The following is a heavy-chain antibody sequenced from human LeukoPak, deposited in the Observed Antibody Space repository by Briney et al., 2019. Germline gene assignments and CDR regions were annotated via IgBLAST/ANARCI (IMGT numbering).Heavy chain of an antibody. CDR3: AKDIRWELLGGWIDY. CDR1: GFTFDDYA. D-gene: IGHD1-26*01. V-gene: IGHV3-9*01. Sequence: PGRSLRLSCAASGFTFDDYAMHWVRQAPGKGLEWVSGISWNSGSIGYADSVKGRFTISRDNAKNSLYLQMNSLRAEDTALYYCAKDIRWELLGGWIDYWGQGTLVTVSS. J-gene: IGHJ4*02. CDR2: ISWNSGSI.